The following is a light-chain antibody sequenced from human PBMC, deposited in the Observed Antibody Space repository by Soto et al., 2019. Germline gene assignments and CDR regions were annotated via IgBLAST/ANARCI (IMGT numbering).Light chain of an antibody. CDR1: KNDIGVYDF. Sequence: QSFLTQPPSASGSPGQSGTISCNGTKNDIGVYDFVSWYQHHPGKAPRLIIYEVVQRPSGVPDRFSGSKSGNTASLTVSGLQAADEADYFCKSYAGSNTYVFGSGTKVTVL. V-gene: IGLV2-8*01. CDR2: EVV. J-gene: IGLJ1*01. CDR3: KSYAGSNTYV.